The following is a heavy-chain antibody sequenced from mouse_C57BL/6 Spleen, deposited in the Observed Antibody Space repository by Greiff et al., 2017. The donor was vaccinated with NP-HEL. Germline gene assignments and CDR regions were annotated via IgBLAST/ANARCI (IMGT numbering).Heavy chain of an antibody. J-gene: IGHJ3*01. CDR2: IYPGDGDT. Sequence: VKLQESGPELVKPGASVKISCKASGYAFSSSWMNWVKQRPGKGLAWIGRIYPGDGDTNYNGKFKGKGTLTADKSSSTAYMQRSSRTSEGSAVYFCARDYGSSQGFAYWGQGTLVTVSA. V-gene: IGHV1-82*01. D-gene: IGHD1-1*01. CDR3: ARDYGSSQGFAY. CDR1: GYAFSSSW.